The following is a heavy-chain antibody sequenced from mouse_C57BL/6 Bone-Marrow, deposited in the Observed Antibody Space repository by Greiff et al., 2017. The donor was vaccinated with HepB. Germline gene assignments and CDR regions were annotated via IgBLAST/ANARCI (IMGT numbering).Heavy chain of an antibody. V-gene: IGHV5-6*01. CDR2: ISSGGSYT. CDR1: GFTFSSYG. J-gene: IGHJ3*01. CDR3: ARQGSAWFAY. Sequence: EVQLQQSGGDLVKPGGSLKLSCAASGFTFSSYGMSWVRQTPDKRLEWVATISSGGSYTYYPDSVKGRYTISRDNAKNTLYLQMSSLKAEDTAMYYCARQGSAWFAYGGQGTLVTVSA.